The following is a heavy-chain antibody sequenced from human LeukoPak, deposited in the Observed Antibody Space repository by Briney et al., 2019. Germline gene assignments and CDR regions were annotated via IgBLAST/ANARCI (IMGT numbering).Heavy chain of an antibody. Sequence: ASVKVSCKASGYTFTSYGITWVRQAPGQGLEWMGWISTYNGNTNYAQKLQGRVTMTTDTSTSTAYMELRSLRSDDTAVYYCARRYDFWSGPDYWGQGTLVTVSS. D-gene: IGHD3-3*01. V-gene: IGHV1-18*01. J-gene: IGHJ4*02. CDR1: GYTFTSYG. CDR3: ARRYDFWSGPDY. CDR2: ISTYNGNT.